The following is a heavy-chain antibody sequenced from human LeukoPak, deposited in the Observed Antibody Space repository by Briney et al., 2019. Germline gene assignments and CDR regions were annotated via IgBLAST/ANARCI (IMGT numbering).Heavy chain of an antibody. CDR1: GFTFSSYV. Sequence: PGGSLRLSCVASGFTFSSYVMSWVRQAPGKGLEWVSGISGSGGSTYYADSVKGRFTISRDNSKNTLYVQMNSLRAEDTAVYYCAKAQNHITMIVVVKAFDYWGQGTLVTVSS. J-gene: IGHJ4*02. CDR2: ISGSGGST. CDR3: AKAQNHITMIVVVKAFDY. D-gene: IGHD3-22*01. V-gene: IGHV3-23*01.